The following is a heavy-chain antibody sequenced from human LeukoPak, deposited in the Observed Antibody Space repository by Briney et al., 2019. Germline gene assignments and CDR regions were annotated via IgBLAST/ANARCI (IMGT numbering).Heavy chain of an antibody. Sequence: GGSLRLSCAASEFTLSSYAMSWVRQAPGKGLEWVSAISGSGGNTYYADSVKGRFTISRDSSKNTLCLQMNSLRAEDTAVYYCAKGLSMVRGVDYFDYWGQGTLVTVSS. CDR2: ISGSGGNT. D-gene: IGHD3-10*01. CDR1: EFTLSSYA. V-gene: IGHV3-23*01. CDR3: AKGLSMVRGVDYFDY. J-gene: IGHJ4*02.